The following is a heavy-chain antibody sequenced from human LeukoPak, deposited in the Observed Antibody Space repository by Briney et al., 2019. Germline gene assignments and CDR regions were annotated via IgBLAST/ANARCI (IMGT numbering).Heavy chain of an antibody. Sequence: SETLSLTCTVLDGSISIYYWSWIRQPPGKGLEWIGYIYNSGSTNYNPSLKSRVTISADTSKNQFSLKLTSVTAADTAMYYCVGDRGPTYWGQGTLVTVSS. J-gene: IGHJ4*02. V-gene: IGHV4-59*01. D-gene: IGHD3-10*01. CDR3: VGDRGPTY. CDR1: DGSISIYY. CDR2: IYNSGST.